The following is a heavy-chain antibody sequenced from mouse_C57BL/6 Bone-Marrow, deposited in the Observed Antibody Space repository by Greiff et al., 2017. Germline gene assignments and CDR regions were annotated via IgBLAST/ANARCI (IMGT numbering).Heavy chain of an antibody. V-gene: IGHV5-9-1*02. CDR3: TREGALGFAY. D-gene: IGHD3-1*01. Sequence: EVKLMESGEGLVKPGGSLKLSCAASGFTFSSYAMSWVRQTPEKRLEWVAYISSGGAYIYYADTVKGRFTISRDNARNTLYLQMSSLKSEDTAMYYCTREGALGFAYWGQGTLVTVSA. CDR1: GFTFSSYA. CDR2: ISSGGAYI. J-gene: IGHJ3*01.